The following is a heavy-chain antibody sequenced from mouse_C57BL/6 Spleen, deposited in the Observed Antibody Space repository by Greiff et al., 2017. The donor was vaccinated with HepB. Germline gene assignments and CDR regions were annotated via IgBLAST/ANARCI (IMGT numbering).Heavy chain of an antibody. V-gene: IGHV1-59*01. D-gene: IGHD2-10*02. CDR3: AREYGNSLDY. Sequence: QVQLKQPGAELVRPGTSVKLSCKASGYTFTSYWMHWVKQRPGQGLEWIGVIDPSDSYTNYNQKFKGKATLTVDTSSSTAYMQLSSLTSEDSAVYYCAREYGNSLDYWGQGTTLTVSS. CDR2: IDPSDSYT. J-gene: IGHJ2*01. CDR1: GYTFTSYW.